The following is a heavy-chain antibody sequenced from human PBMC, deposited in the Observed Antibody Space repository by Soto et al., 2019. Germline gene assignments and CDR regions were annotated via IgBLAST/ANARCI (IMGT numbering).Heavy chain of an antibody. D-gene: IGHD5-12*01. CDR2: IIPFFGTA. Sequence: QVQLVQSGAEVKKPGSSVKVSCKASGGTSSSYAISWVRQAPGQGLEWMGGIIPFFGTANYAQKFQGRVTRTPDESTSTAYMELSSLRSEDTAVYYCARGGMRWLRSRHFDYWGQGTMVTVSS. CDR3: ARGGMRWLRSRHFDY. J-gene: IGHJ4*02. CDR1: GGTSSSYA. V-gene: IGHV1-69*05.